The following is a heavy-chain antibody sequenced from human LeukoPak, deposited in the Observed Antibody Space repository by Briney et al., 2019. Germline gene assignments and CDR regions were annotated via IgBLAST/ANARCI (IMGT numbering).Heavy chain of an antibody. CDR1: GGSISSSSYY. D-gene: IGHD3-10*01. CDR3: AGLAGERWFDP. Sequence: SETLSLTCTVSGGSISSSSYYWGWIRQPPGKGLEWIGSIYYCGSTYYNPSLESRVTISVDTSKNQFSLKLSSVTAADTAVYYCAGLAGERWFDPWGQGTLVTVSS. CDR2: IYYCGST. V-gene: IGHV4-39*01. J-gene: IGHJ5*02.